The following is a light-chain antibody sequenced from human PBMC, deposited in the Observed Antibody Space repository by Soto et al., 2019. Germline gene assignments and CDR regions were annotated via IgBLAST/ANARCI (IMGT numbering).Light chain of an antibody. Sequence: QSVLTQPGSVSGSLGQSITISCTGTSSDVGGYNYVSWYQQHPGKAPKLMIYEVSHRPSGVSNRFSGSKSVNTASLTISGLQADDEADYYCSSYTTGSTLFGGGTNLTVL. CDR2: EVS. J-gene: IGLJ3*02. CDR3: SSYTTGSTL. V-gene: IGLV2-14*01. CDR1: SSDVGGYNY.